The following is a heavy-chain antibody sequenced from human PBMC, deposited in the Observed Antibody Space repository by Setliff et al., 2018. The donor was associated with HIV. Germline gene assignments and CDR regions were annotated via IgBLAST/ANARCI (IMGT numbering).Heavy chain of an antibody. D-gene: IGHD2-21*01. V-gene: IGHV3-48*01. CDR3: ARGSIAGLADQ. CDR2: ISSSSSTI. CDR1: GFTFSSYS. Sequence: PGGSLRLSCAASGFTFSSYSMKWVRQAPGKGLEWVSYISSSSSTIYYADSVKGRFTISRDNAKNSLYLQMNSLRAEDTAVYSCARGSIAGLADQWGQGTLVTVSS. J-gene: IGHJ5*02.